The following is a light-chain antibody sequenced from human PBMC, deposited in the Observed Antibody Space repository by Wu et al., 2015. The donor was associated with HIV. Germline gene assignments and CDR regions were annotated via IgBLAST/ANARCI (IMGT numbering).Light chain of an antibody. V-gene: IGKV3-11*01. CDR2: DAS. CDR1: QSVNSY. CDR3: QQRYNWPAT. J-gene: IGKJ2*01. Sequence: EIVLTQSPATLAFSRGERATLSCRASQSVNSYLAWYQQKPGQAPRLLIYDASNRATGIPDRFSGSGSGTDFTLTFSSLEPEDFAVYYCQQRYNWPATFGQGTKLEIK.